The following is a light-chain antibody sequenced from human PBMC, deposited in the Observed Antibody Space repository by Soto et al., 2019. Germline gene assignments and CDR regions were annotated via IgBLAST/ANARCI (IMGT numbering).Light chain of an antibody. CDR1: QSINSW. V-gene: IGKV1-5*01. Sequence: DIQMTQSPSTLSASVGDRVTITCRASQSINSWLAWYQQKPGKAPKLLIYDAYSLQSGGPSRFSGSGSGTEFTLTISSLQPDDFATYYVQQYNSLATFGQGTQVEIK. CDR3: QQYNSLAT. J-gene: IGKJ1*01. CDR2: DAY.